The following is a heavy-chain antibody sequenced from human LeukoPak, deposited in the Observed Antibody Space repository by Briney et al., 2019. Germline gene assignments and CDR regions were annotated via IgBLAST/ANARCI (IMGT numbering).Heavy chain of an antibody. CDR1: GGSFSDYY. J-gene: IGHJ5*02. CDR2: INHSGST. D-gene: IGHD3-9*01. Sequence: SETLSLTCVVYGGSFSDYYWSWIRQPPGKGLEWIGEINHSGSTNYNPSLKSRVTISVDTSKNQFSLKLSSVTAADTAVYYCARGGPQGYDILTGYYKSGWFDPWGQGTLVTVSS. CDR3: ARGGPQGYDILTGYYKSGWFDP. V-gene: IGHV4-34*01.